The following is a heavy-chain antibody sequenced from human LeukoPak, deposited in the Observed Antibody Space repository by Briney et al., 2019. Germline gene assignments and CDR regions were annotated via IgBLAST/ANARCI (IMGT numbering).Heavy chain of an antibody. CDR1: GGSISSYY. D-gene: IGHD6-19*01. CDR2: IYTSGST. Sequence: SETLSLTCTVSGGSISSYYWSWIRQPAGKGLEWIGRIYTSGSTNYNPSLKSRVTMSVDTSKNQFSLKLSSVTAADTAVYYCAIRKYSSGWYYFDYWGQGTLVTVSS. CDR3: AIRKYSSGWYYFDY. V-gene: IGHV4-4*07. J-gene: IGHJ4*02.